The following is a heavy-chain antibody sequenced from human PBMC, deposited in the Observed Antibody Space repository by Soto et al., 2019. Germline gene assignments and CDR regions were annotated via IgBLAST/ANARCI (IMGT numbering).Heavy chain of an antibody. CDR3: TKGGDSWSGYSHY. D-gene: IGHD3-3*01. Sequence: PGGSLRLSCAASGFTLSHYVVSWVRQAPGKGLEWVSGISDSGRSSSSADSVKGRFTISRDNSNNAIFLHMNSLTVEATAVYYYTKGGDSWSGYSHYWGQGTLVTVSS. V-gene: IGHV3-23*01. CDR1: GFTLSHYV. J-gene: IGHJ4*02. CDR2: ISDSGRSS.